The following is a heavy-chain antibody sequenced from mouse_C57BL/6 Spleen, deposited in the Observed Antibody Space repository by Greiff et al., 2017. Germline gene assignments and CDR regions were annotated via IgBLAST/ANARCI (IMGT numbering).Heavy chain of an antibody. CDR3: ARDGSISLFAY. D-gene: IGHD1-1*01. CDR1: GYTFTDYY. J-gene: IGHJ3*01. CDR2: INPNNGGT. V-gene: IGHV1-26*01. Sequence: VQLQQSGPELVKPGASVKISCKASGYTFTDYYMNWVKQSHGKSLEWIGDINPNNGGTSYNQKFKGKATLTVDKSSSTAYMEIRSLTSEDSAVYYCARDGSISLFAYWGQGTLVTVSA.